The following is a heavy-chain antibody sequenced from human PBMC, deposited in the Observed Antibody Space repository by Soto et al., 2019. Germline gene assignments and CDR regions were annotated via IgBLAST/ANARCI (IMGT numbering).Heavy chain of an antibody. J-gene: IGHJ3*02. CDR2: IWYDGSNK. Sequence: QVQLVESGGGVVQPGRSLRLSCAASGFTFSSYGMHWVRQAPGKGLEWVAVIWYDGSNKYYADSVKGRFTISRDNSKNTLYLQMNSLRAEDTAVYYCARAVIVVVSTLEDAFDIWGQGTMVTVSS. V-gene: IGHV3-33*01. CDR1: GFTFSSYG. D-gene: IGHD3-22*01. CDR3: ARAVIVVVSTLEDAFDI.